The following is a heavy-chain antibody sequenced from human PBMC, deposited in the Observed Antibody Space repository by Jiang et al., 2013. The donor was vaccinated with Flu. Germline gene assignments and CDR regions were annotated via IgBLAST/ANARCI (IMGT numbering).Heavy chain of an antibody. V-gene: IGHV4-39*07. CDR2: MYYSGST. D-gene: IGHD6-13*01. J-gene: IGHJ3*02. Sequence: LLKPSETLSPTCSVSGDSFGSTYYYWGWIRQPPGKGLEWIASMYYSGSTYYNPSLKSRVTISVDTSKNQFSLRLSSVTAADTAVYYCARGLQMVFDAFEMWGQGTMVTVSS. CDR3: ARGLQMVFDAFEM. CDR1: GDSFGSTYYY.